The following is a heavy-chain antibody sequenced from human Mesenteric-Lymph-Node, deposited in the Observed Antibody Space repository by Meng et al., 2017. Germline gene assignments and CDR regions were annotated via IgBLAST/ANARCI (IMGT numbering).Heavy chain of an antibody. Sequence: ASLKVSCNASGYTFTGYCMHWVRQAPGQWLEWIGRINPSSGVAESAQSFHDRVTMTTDTSINTASLELRSLGSDDTAVYCCARSRHYDTTEFYPLDLWGQGTLVTVSS. CDR3: ARSRHYDTTEFYPLDL. D-gene: IGHD3-22*01. CDR1: GYTFTGYC. J-gene: IGHJ4*01. CDR2: INPSSGVA. V-gene: IGHV1-2*06.